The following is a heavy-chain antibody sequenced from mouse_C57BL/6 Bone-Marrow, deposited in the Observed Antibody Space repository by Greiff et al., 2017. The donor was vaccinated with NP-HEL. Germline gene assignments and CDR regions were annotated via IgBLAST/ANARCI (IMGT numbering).Heavy chain of an antibody. D-gene: IGHD2-10*01. V-gene: IGHV5-16*01. CDR2: INYDGSST. J-gene: IGHJ1*03. CDR1: GFTFSDYY. Sequence: EVHLVESEGGLVQPGSSMKLSCTASGFTFSDYYMAWVRQVPEKGLEWVANINYDGSSTYYLDSLKSRFIISRDNAKNILYLQMSSLKSEDTATYYCARESPSYHGHYGGYFDVWGTGTTVTVSS. CDR3: ARESPSYHGHYGGYFDV.